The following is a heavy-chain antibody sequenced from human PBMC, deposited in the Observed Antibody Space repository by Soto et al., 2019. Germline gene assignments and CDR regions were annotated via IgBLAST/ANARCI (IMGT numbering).Heavy chain of an antibody. V-gene: IGHV4-34*01. D-gene: IGHD2-2*01. J-gene: IGHJ6*02. CDR1: GGSFSGYY. CDR3: ARGEVVVVPAAIYYYYGMDV. Sequence: SETLSLTCAVYGGSFSGYYWSWIRQPPGKGLEWIGEINHSGSTNYNPSLKSRVTISVDTSKNQFSLKLSSVTAADTAVYYCARGEVVVVPAAIYYYYGMDVWGQGTTVTVSS. CDR2: INHSGST.